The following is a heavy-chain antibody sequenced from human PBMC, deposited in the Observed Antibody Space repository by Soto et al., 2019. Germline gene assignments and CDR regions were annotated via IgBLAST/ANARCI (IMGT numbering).Heavy chain of an antibody. CDR1: GGTFSSYA. J-gene: IGHJ6*02. Sequence: SVKVSCKASGGTFSSYAISWVRQARGQGLEWMGGIIPIFGTANYAQKFQGRVTITADESTSTAYMELSSLRSEDTAVYYCASTPRKYCSSTSCYLSGGMDVWGQGTTVTVSS. CDR2: IIPIFGTA. V-gene: IGHV1-69*13. D-gene: IGHD2-2*01. CDR3: ASTPRKYCSSTSCYLSGGMDV.